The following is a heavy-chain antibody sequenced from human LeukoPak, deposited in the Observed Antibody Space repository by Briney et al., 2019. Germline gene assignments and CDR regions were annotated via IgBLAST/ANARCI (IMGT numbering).Heavy chain of an antibody. J-gene: IGHJ4*02. V-gene: IGHV3-11*01. D-gene: IGHD4-17*01. Sequence: PGGSLRLSCTVSGITFSDYYMNWIRQAPGKALEYIAYVSSSGNTQFYADSVRGRFKISRDNAKNSLYLQINSLRAEDTAVYYCAKDSDYGDPPYYFDYWGQGTLVTVSS. CDR2: VSSSGNTQ. CDR3: AKDSDYGDPPYYFDY. CDR1: GITFSDYY.